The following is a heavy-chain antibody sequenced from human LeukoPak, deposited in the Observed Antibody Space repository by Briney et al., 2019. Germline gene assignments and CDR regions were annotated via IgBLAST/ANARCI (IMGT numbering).Heavy chain of an antibody. CDR2: IYPGDSDA. V-gene: IGHV5-51*01. D-gene: IGHD1-26*01. CDR1: GYSFTSYW. CDR3: ARRRDLYSGSYYPFDY. Sequence: GESLKISCKGSGYSFTSYWIGWVRQMPGKGLKWMGIIYPGDSDARYSPSFQGQVTISADKSVSTAYLQWSSLKASDTAMYYCARRRDLYSGSYYPFDYWGQGTLVTVSS. J-gene: IGHJ4*02.